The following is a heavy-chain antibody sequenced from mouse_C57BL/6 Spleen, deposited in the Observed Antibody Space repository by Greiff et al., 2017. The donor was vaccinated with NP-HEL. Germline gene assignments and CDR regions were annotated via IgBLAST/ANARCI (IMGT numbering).Heavy chain of an antibody. CDR2: IYPGSGST. J-gene: IGHJ4*01. CDR1: GYTFTSYW. V-gene: IGHV1-55*01. D-gene: IGHD2-4*01. Sequence: QVHVKQSGAELVKPGASVKMSCKASGYTFTSYWITWVKQRPGQGLEWIGDIYPGSGSTNYNEKFKSKATLTVDTSSSTAYMQLSSLTSEDSAVYYCARDDYDGYAMDYWGQGTSVTVSS. CDR3: ARDDYDGYAMDY.